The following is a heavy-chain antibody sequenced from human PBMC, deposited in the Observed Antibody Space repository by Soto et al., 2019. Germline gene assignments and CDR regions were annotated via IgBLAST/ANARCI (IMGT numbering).Heavy chain of an antibody. Sequence: EVQLVESGGGLVKPGGSLRLSCVASGFTFSSYSMNWVRQAPGKGLEWVSSISSSSSYIYYADSVKGRFTISRDNAKNSLYLQMNSLRAEDTAVYYCARDRGTYSYYYHGMDVWGQGATVTVSS. D-gene: IGHD1-26*01. V-gene: IGHV3-21*01. CDR3: ARDRGTYSYYYHGMDV. CDR1: GFTFSSYS. CDR2: ISSSSSYI. J-gene: IGHJ6*02.